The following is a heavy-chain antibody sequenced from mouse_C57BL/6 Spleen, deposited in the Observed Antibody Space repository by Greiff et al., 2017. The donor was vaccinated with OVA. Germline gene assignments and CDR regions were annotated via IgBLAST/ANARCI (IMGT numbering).Heavy chain of an antibody. CDR1: GYTFTDYY. CDR3: ARCYYGSSPWYFDV. V-gene: IGHV1-19*01. CDR2: INPYNGGT. J-gene: IGHJ1*03. D-gene: IGHD1-1*01. Sequence: VQLQQSGPVLVKPGASVKMSCKASGYTFTDYYMNWVKQSHGKSLEWIGVINPYNGGTSYNQKFKGKATLTVDKSASTAYMELNSLTSEDSAVYYCARCYYGSSPWYFDVWGTGTTVTVSS.